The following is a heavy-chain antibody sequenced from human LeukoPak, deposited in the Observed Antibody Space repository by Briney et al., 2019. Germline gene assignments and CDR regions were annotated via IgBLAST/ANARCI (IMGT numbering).Heavy chain of an antibody. J-gene: IGHJ4*02. CDR1: GFSLSTSGAG. CDR3: ARLPVDYYDSSGYYSCFDY. D-gene: IGHD3-22*01. Sequence: SGPTLVKPTQTLTLTCTFSGFSLSTSGAGVGWIRQPPGKALEWLALIHWVHHKPYSPSLKSRLTITKDTYKNQVVLTMTTMDPVDTATYYCARLPVDYYDSSGYYSCFDYWGQGTLVTVSS. V-gene: IGHV2-5*02. CDR2: IHWVHHK.